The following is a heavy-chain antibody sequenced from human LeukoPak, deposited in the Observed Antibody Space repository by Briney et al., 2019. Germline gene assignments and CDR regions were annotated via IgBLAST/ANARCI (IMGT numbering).Heavy chain of an antibody. V-gene: IGHV3-30*04. CDR2: ISYDGGNK. D-gene: IGHD2-15*01. CDR1: AFTFSDYA. Sequence: GGSLRLSCAASAFTFSDYAMHWVRQVPGEGLEWVAVISYDGGNKYYADSVKGRFTVTRDNSKNTLYLQMNSLRAEDTAVFYCARSRGLVAHPDNWGQGTLVTVSS. J-gene: IGHJ4*02. CDR3: ARSRGLVAHPDN.